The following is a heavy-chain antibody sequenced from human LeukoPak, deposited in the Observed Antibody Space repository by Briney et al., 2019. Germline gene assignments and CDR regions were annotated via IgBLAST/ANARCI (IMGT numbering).Heavy chain of an antibody. D-gene: IGHD2-15*01. J-gene: IGHJ5*02. CDR1: GYSFTSYW. Sequence: GESLKISCKGSGYSFTSYWIGWVRQMPGKGLEWMGIIYPGDSNTRYSPSFQGQVTISADKSISTAYLQWSSLKASDTAMYYCARQEYCSGGSCYTWFDPWGQGTLVTVSS. V-gene: IGHV5-51*01. CDR3: ARQEYCSGGSCYTWFDP. CDR2: IYPGDSNT.